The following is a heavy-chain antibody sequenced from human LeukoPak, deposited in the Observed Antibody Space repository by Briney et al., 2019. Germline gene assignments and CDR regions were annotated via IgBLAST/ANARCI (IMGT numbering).Heavy chain of an antibody. CDR3: SREDYGDNHPPKPGFDY. V-gene: IGHV1-69*05. Sequence: ASVKVSCKPSGGTFSSYAISWVRQAPGQGLEWMGGIIPIFGAANYAQKFQGRVSFTTDKSTSTAYMGLSSVRSADTALCYTSREDYGDNHPPKPGFDYWGQGTLVTVSS. J-gene: IGHJ4*02. CDR2: IIPIFGAA. D-gene: IGHD4-17*01. CDR1: GGTFSSYA.